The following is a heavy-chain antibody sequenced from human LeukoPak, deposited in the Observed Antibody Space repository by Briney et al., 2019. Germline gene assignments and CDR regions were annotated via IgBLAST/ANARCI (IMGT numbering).Heavy chain of an antibody. J-gene: IGHJ4*03. Sequence: SETLSLTCAVHGESFSAYFWSWIRQVPGKGLEWIGEIDHRGSSNYNPPLKSRATISVDTSKNHFSLSLTSVTAADTTVYYCATRSSTLAAARCFDDWGQGTVVTVSS. D-gene: IGHD6-6*01. V-gene: IGHV4-34*01. CDR3: ATRSSTLAAARCFDD. CDR1: GESFSAYF. CDR2: IDHRGSS.